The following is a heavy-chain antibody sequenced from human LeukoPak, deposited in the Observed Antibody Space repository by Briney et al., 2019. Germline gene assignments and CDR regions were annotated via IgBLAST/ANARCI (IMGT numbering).Heavy chain of an antibody. V-gene: IGHV3-23*01. Sequence: PGGSLRLSCAASGFTFSSYGMSWVRQAPGKGLEWVSAISGSGGSTYYADSVKGRFTISRDNSKNTLYLQMNSLRAEDTAVYYCASGMVRGVIQTPLYWGQGTLVTVSS. CDR2: ISGSGGST. CDR1: GFTFSSYG. D-gene: IGHD3-10*01. CDR3: ASGMVRGVIQTPLY. J-gene: IGHJ4*02.